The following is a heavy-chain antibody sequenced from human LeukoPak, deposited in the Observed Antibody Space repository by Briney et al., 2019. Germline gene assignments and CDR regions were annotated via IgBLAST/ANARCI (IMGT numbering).Heavy chain of an antibody. Sequence: GGSLRLSCAASGFTFSSYGMTRVRQAPGKGLEWVSGISPSGGITYYTDSVKGRFTISRDNSKHTVSLQMNRLRAEDTAVYYCARPRGCGTSRCNNFDYWGQGTLVTVSS. CDR1: GFTFSSYG. V-gene: IGHV3-23*01. J-gene: IGHJ4*02. CDR3: ARPRGCGTSRCNNFDY. D-gene: IGHD2-21*01. CDR2: ISPSGGIT.